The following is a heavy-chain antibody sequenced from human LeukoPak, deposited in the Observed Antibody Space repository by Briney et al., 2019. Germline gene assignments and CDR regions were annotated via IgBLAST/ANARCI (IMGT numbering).Heavy chain of an antibody. CDR3: ARGVNGDSDF. Sequence: PGGSLRLSCAASGFTFRTSWMHWVRQPPGKGLVWVSRTNSDETVTTYADSVKGRFTISRDNAKNTLYLQMNSLRAEDTAVYYCARGVNGDSDFWGQGTLVTVSS. D-gene: IGHD2-21*01. V-gene: IGHV3-74*01. J-gene: IGHJ4*02. CDR2: TNSDETVT. CDR1: GFTFRTSW.